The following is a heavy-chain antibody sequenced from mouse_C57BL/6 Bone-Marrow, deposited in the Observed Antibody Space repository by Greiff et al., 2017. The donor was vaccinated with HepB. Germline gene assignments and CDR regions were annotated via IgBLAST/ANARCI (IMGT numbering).Heavy chain of an antibody. J-gene: IGHJ4*01. CDR3: ARSTMITTGAMDY. V-gene: IGHV2-2*01. Sequence: QVQLQQSGPGLVQPSQSLSITCTVSGFSLTSYGVHWVRQSPGQGLEWLGVIWSGGSTDYNAAFISRLSISKDNPKSQVFFKMNSLQADETAIYYCARSTMITTGAMDYWGQGTSVTVSS. D-gene: IGHD2-4*01. CDR2: IWSGGST. CDR1: GFSLTSYG.